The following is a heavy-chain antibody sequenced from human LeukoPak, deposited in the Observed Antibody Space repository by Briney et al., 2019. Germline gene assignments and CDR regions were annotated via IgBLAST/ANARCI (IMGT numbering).Heavy chain of an antibody. D-gene: IGHD6-19*01. V-gene: IGHV3-66*01. CDR3: ARFIAVAG. CDR2: IYSGGSA. CDR1: GFIVSSDY. Sequence: PGGSLRLSCAASGFIVSSDYMSWVRQAPGKGLELVSVIYSGGSAFYADSVKDRFTISRDNSKNTVYLQMNSLRAEDTAVYYCARFIAVAGWGQGTLVTVSS. J-gene: IGHJ4*02.